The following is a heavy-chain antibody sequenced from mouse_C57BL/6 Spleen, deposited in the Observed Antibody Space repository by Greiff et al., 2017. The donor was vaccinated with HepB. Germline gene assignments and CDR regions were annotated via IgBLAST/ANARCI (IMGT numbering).Heavy chain of an antibody. CDR3: ARVGSSGYFYYAMDY. CDR1: GYTFTSYG. CDR2: IYPRSGNT. J-gene: IGHJ4*01. V-gene: IGHV1-81*01. Sequence: VQLVESGAELARPGASVKLSCKASGYTFTSYGISWVKQRTGQGLEWIGEIYPRSGNTYYNEKFKGKATLTADKSSSTAYMELRSLTSEDSAVYFCARVGSSGYFYYAMDYWGQGTSVTVSS. D-gene: IGHD3-2*02.